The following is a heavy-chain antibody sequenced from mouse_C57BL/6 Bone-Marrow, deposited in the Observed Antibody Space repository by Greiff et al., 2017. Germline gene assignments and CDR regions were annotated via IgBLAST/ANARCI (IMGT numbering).Heavy chain of an antibody. Sequence: VQLQESGPELVKPGASVRISCKASGYAFSSSWMNWVKQRPGKGLEWIGRIYPGDGDTNYNGKFKGKATLTADKSSSTAYMQLSGLTSEDSAVYFCARGMDYWGQGTSVTVSS. J-gene: IGHJ4*01. CDR1: GYAFSSSW. V-gene: IGHV1-82*01. CDR3: ARGMDY. CDR2: IYPGDGDT.